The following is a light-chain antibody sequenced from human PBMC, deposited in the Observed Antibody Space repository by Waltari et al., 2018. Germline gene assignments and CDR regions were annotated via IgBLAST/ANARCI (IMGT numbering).Light chain of an antibody. CDR3: QSYDSSLSGDVV. CDR1: SSNIGAGYD. CDR2: GNS. V-gene: IGLV1-40*01. Sequence: QSVLTQPPSVSGAPGQRVTISCTGSSSNIGAGYDVHWYQQLPGTAPKLRLYGNSNRPSGVPDRCSASKSGPSASLAITGLQAEDEAEYDCQSYDSSLSGDVVFGGGTKLTVL. J-gene: IGLJ2*01.